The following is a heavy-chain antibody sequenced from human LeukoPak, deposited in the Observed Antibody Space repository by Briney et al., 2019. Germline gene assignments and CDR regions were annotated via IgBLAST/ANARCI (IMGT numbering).Heavy chain of an antibody. V-gene: IGHV4-61*01. CDR1: GGTVSSGSYY. CDR3: ARSTSSSGWYDWYFDL. D-gene: IGHD6-19*01. J-gene: IGHJ2*01. Sequence: PSETLSLTCIVSGGTVSSGSYYWSWIRQPPGKGLEWIGYIYYGGSTKYNPSLKSRVTISLDTSKSQSSLKLSSVTAADTAVYYCARSTSSSGWYDWYFDLWGRGTLVTVSS. CDR2: IYYGGST.